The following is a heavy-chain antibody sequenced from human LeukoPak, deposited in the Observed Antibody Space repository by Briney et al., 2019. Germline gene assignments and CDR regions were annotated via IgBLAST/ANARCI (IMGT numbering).Heavy chain of an antibody. V-gene: IGHV1-2*02. D-gene: IGHD5-12*01. J-gene: IGHJ5*01. CDR2: INPASGRS. CDR3: ARDIQKPTTIRGYSDYDSGTNRLDS. Sequence: ASVKVSCKASGYTFIDHYMHWVRQAPGQGLEWMGWINPASGRSKYALKFEGRLTMTRDTSITTAYMEVSSLKSDDTAVYYCARDIQKPTTIRGYSDYDSGTNRLDSWGQGTLVTVSS. CDR1: GYTFIDHY.